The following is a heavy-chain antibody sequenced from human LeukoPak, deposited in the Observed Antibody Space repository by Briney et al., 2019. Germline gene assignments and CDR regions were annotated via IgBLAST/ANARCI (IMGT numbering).Heavy chain of an antibody. CDR3: GRPSGWEYGLGP. CDR1: GFTFSNYW. CDR2: ISNDGSRT. D-gene: IGHD1-26*01. J-gene: IGHJ5*02. V-gene: IGHV3-74*01. Sequence: PGGSLRLSCAASGFTFSNYWMHWVRQAPGKGLGWVSRISNDGSRTDYADSVKGRFTISRDNAKNTLFLQMNSLRVEDTAVYYCGRPSGWEYGLGPWGQGTQVTVSS.